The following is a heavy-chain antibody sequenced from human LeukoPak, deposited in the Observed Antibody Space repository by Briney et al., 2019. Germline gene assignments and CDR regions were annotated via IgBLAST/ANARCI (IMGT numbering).Heavy chain of an antibody. CDR3: AGYHCSSTSCYFDY. CDR2: IYYSGST. Sequence: SETLSLTCTVSGGSISSGDYYWSWIRQPPGKGPEWIGYIYYSGSTYYNPSLKSRVTISVDTSKNQFSLKLSSVTAADTAVYYCAGYHCSSTSCYFDYWGQGTLVTVSS. J-gene: IGHJ4*02. D-gene: IGHD2-2*01. V-gene: IGHV4-30-4*08. CDR1: GGSISSGDYY.